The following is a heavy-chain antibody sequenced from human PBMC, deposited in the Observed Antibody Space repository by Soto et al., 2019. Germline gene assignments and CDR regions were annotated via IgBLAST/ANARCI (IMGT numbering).Heavy chain of an antibody. V-gene: IGHV4-30-4*01. Sequence: QVQLQESGPGLVKPSQTLSLTCTVSGGSISSGDYYWSWIRQPPGKGLEWIGYIYYSGSTYYNPSRKSGVTISVDTSKNPFSLKLSSVTAAATAVYYCARAMVVTQNWFDPWGQGTLVTVSS. CDR1: GGSISSGDYY. CDR3: ARAMVVTQNWFDP. CDR2: IYYSGST. D-gene: IGHD2-21*02. J-gene: IGHJ5*02.